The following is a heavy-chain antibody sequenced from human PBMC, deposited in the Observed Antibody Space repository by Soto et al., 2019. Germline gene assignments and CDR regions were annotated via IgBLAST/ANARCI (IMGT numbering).Heavy chain of an antibody. Sequence: PGRLLRLSCAASGFTFSSYWMHWVRQAPGKGLVWVSRINSDGSSTSYADSVKGRFTISRDNAKNTLYLQMNSLRAEDTAVYYCASFYYDFWSGYTGYSYYVMDVWAQGTTVTVSS. J-gene: IGHJ6*02. V-gene: IGHV3-74*01. CDR2: INSDGSST. CDR3: ASFYYDFWSGYTGYSYYVMDV. CDR1: GFTFSSYW. D-gene: IGHD3-3*01.